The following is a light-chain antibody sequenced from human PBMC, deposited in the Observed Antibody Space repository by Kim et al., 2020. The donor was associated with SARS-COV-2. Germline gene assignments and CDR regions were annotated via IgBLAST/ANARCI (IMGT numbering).Light chain of an antibody. CDR3: QQAKSFPLT. CDR2: AAS. J-gene: IGKJ4*01. Sequence: GDMVTITCRASQGINNWLTWYQQKPGKAPKLLICAASSLQSGVPSRFSGSASGTDFILTISSLQPEDSATYYCQQAKSFPLTFGGGTKVDIK. CDR1: QGINNW. V-gene: IGKV1-12*01.